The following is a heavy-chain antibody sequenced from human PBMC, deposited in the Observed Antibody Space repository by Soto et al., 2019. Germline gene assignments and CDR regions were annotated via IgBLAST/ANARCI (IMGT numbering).Heavy chain of an antibody. CDR3: EGRDSHGFSSFVDY. D-gene: IGHD3-10*01. V-gene: IGHV4-31*03. Sequence: QVQLQESGPGLVKPSQALSLTCTVSGDSISSGGYYWSWIRQHPGKGLEWIGYIYYGGTTYYSPYLQSRVSISIDTSKNQCFLKMSSVPAANTAVYYCEGRDSHGFSSFVDYWGQGALVTVS. CDR2: IYYGGTT. J-gene: IGHJ4*02. CDR1: GDSISSGGYY.